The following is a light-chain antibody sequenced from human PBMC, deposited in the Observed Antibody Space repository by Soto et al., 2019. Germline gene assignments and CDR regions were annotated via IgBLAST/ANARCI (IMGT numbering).Light chain of an antibody. CDR3: GTWDSSLSAYV. J-gene: IGLJ1*01. Sequence: QAVVTQPPSVSAAPGQKVTISCSGSSSNIRNNYVSWYQQLPGTATKLLIYDNNKRPSGIPDRFSGSKSGTSATLGITGLQTGDEADYYCGTWDSSLSAYVFGTGTKLTVL. V-gene: IGLV1-51*01. CDR2: DNN. CDR1: SSNIRNNY.